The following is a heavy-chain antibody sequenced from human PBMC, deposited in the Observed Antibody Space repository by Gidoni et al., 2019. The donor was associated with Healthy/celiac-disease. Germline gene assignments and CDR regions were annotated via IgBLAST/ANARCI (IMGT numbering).Heavy chain of an antibody. CDR2: ISAYNGNT. J-gene: IGHJ6*02. CDR1: GYTFTSYG. Sequence: QVQLVQSGAEVKKPGASVKVSCKASGYTFTSYGISWVRQAPGQGLEWMGWISAYNGNTNYAQKLQGRVTMTTDTSTSTAYMELRSLRSDDTAVYYCARDQGNYDILTGYSNYGMDVWGQGTTVTVSS. D-gene: IGHD3-9*01. CDR3: ARDQGNYDILTGYSNYGMDV. V-gene: IGHV1-18*01.